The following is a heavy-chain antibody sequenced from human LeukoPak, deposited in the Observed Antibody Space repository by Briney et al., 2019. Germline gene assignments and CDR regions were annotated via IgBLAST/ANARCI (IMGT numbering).Heavy chain of an antibody. Sequence: ASVKVSCKASGYTFTSHGISWVRQAPGQGLEWMGWISGYNGQTEYSEKLQGRVTMTTDTSTSTAYMELRSLTFDDTAVYYSARDIAVSQFDYWGQGTLVTVSS. CDR3: ARDIAVSQFDY. J-gene: IGHJ4*02. V-gene: IGHV1-18*01. CDR2: ISGYNGQT. D-gene: IGHD1-14*01. CDR1: GYTFTSHG.